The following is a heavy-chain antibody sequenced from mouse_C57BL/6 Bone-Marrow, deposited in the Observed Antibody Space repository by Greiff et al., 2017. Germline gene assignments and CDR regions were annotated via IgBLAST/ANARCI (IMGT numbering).Heavy chain of an antibody. Sequence: EVKLQESGGGLVQPGGSLKLSCAASGFTFSDYYMYWVRQTPEKRLEWVAYISNGGGSTYYPDTVKGRFTISRDNAKNTLYLQMSRLKSEDTAMYYCARRPTTVVADYYAMDYWGQGTSVTVSS. CDR1: GFTFSDYY. D-gene: IGHD1-1*01. V-gene: IGHV5-12*01. CDR3: ARRPTTVVADYYAMDY. J-gene: IGHJ4*01. CDR2: ISNGGGST.